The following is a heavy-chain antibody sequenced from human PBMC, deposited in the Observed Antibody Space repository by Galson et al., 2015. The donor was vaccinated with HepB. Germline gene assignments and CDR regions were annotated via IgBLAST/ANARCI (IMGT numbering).Heavy chain of an antibody. CDR1: GYSFSNYG. CDR2: FSGYDGST. V-gene: IGHV1-18*01. D-gene: IGHD2-21*02. Sequence: SVKVSCKSSGYSFSNYGLSWIRQAPGPGLEWMGWFSGYDGSTNYAQKFQGRVSMTADASTGTAYLELRNLRSDDTAVYYCARDSRLELRLNNCFSYGMDAWGQGSAVTVSS. J-gene: IGHJ6*02. CDR3: ARDSRLELRLNNCFSYGMDA.